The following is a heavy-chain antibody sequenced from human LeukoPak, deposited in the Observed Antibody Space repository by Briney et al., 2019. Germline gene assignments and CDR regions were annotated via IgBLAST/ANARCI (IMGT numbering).Heavy chain of an antibody. Sequence: GASVKVSCKASGGTFSSYAISWVRQAPGQGLEWMGGIIPIFGTANYAQKFEGRVTITADKSTSTAYMELSSLRSEDTAVYYCAREYFGDLRAFDYWGQGALVTVSS. V-gene: IGHV1-69*06. CDR3: AREYFGDLRAFDY. CDR1: GGTFSSYA. D-gene: IGHD3-10*01. J-gene: IGHJ4*02. CDR2: IIPIFGTA.